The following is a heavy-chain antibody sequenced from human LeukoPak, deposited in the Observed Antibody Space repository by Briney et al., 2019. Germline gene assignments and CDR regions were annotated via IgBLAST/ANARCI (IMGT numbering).Heavy chain of an antibody. CDR2: ISSSGSNI. Sequence: GGSLRLSCAASGFTFSSYEMNWVRQAPGKGLEWVSYISSSGSNIYYADSVKGRFTISRDNAKNSLYLQMNSLRAEDTAVYYCARGVYDSSGYYYPWGQGTLVTVSS. CDR1: GFTFSSYE. V-gene: IGHV3-48*03. CDR3: ARGVYDSSGYYYP. J-gene: IGHJ5*02. D-gene: IGHD3-22*01.